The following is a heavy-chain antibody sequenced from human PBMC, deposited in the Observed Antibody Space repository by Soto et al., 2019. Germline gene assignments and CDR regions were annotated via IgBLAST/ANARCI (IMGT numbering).Heavy chain of an antibody. CDR2: ISGSGGST. CDR3: AKDLRSSSWYFDL. CDR1: GFTFSSYA. D-gene: IGHD6-13*01. V-gene: IGHV3-23*01. Sequence: EVQLLESGGGLVEPGGSLRLSCAASGFTFSSYAMSWVRQAPGKGLEWVSVISGSGGSTYYADSVKGRFTISRDNSKNQLYLQMNSLRPEDTAVYYCAKDLRSSSWYFDLWGRGTLITVSS. J-gene: IGHJ2*01.